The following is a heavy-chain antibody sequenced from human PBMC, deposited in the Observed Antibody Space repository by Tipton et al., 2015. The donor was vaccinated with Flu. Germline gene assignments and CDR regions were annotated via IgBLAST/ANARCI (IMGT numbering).Heavy chain of an antibody. D-gene: IGHD5-12*01. CDR2: ISTSGSP. Sequence: LRLSCTVSGGFINSGSYYWSWIRQPAGKGPEWIGRISTSGSPNHNPSLKSRVTISVDTSKNQFSLKLSSVTAADTAVYYCARRGFGSYYLDSWGHGTLVTVSS. CDR1: GGFINSGSYY. J-gene: IGHJ4*01. V-gene: IGHV4-61*02. CDR3: ARRGFGSYYLDS.